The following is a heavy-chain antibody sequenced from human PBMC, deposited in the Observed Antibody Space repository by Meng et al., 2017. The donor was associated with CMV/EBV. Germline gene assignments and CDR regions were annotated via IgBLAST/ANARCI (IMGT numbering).Heavy chain of an antibody. CDR1: GYTFTSYG. CDR3: ARAYCGGDCSRMDV. D-gene: IGHD2-21*01. V-gene: IGHV1-18*01. Sequence: ASVKVSCKASGYTFTSYGISWVRQAPGQGLEWMGWISAYNGNTNYAQKLQGRVTMTTDTSTSTAYMELRSLRSDNTAVYYCARAYCGGDCSRMDVWGQGTTVTVSS. CDR2: ISAYNGNT. J-gene: IGHJ6*02.